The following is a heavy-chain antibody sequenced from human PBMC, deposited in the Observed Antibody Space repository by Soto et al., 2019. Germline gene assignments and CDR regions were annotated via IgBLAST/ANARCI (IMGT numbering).Heavy chain of an antibody. V-gene: IGHV1-69*13. CDR2: IIPMFGTT. D-gene: IGHD1-26*01. CDR1: GGTFSSYG. Sequence: SVKVSCKASGGTFSSYGISWVRQAPGQGLEWMGGIIPMFGTTNQAQKFQGRVTISADESRSTVYMELSSLRSEDTAVYYCAREDIVGAALKLYGMNVWGQGTTVTVSS. CDR3: AREDIVGAALKLYGMNV. J-gene: IGHJ6*02.